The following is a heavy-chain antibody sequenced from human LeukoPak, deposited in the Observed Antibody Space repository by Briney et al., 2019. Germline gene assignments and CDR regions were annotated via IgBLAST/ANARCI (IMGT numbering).Heavy chain of an antibody. CDR2: THDSGNS. CDR3: ARNVGVPARYSGSYRGISGFDY. CDR1: GGSITNNY. Sequence: SETLSLTCTVSGGSITNNYWAWIRQPPGKGLEWIGYTHDSGNSNYNPSLRSRVTISIDTSKNQFSLKLSSVTAADTAVYYCARNVGVPARYSGSYRGISGFDYWGQGTLVTVSS. J-gene: IGHJ4*02. V-gene: IGHV4-59*13. D-gene: IGHD1-26*01.